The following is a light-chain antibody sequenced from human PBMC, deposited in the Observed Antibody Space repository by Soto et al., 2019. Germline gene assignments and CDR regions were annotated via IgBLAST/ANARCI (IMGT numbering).Light chain of an antibody. V-gene: IGLV2-14*01. J-gene: IGLJ2*01. CDR1: SSDVGGYKY. CDR3: SSYTSSATLV. CDR2: KVT. Sequence: QSALTQPASVSGSPGQSITISCTGTSSDVGGYKYVSWYQQHPGKAPKLILHKVTSRPSGVSNRFSGSKSGNSASLTISGLQAEDEADYYCSSYTSSATLVFGVGTKLTVL.